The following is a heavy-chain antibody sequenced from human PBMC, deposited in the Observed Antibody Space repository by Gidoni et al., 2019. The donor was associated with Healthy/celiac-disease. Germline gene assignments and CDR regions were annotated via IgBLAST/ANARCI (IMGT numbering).Heavy chain of an antibody. V-gene: IGHV3-48*01. CDR1: GFTFSSYS. Sequence: EVQLVESGGGLVQPGGSLRLSCAASGFTFSSYSMNWVLQAPGKGLEWCSEIRSSNSTIYYADSVKGRFTISRDNDKNSMYLQMNSLRAEDTAVYYCASGRTGYSSRWYSENWFDPWGQGTLVTVSS. J-gene: IGHJ5*02. CDR2: IRSSNSTI. CDR3: ASGRTGYSSRWYSENWFDP. D-gene: IGHD6-13*01.